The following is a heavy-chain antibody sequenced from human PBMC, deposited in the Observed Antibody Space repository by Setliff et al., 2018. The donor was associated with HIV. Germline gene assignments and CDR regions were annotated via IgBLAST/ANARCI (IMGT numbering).Heavy chain of an antibody. CDR1: GFSISSYA. J-gene: IGHJ6*03. D-gene: IGHD1-26*01. Sequence: GGSLRLSCAASGFSISSYAMNWVRQAPGKGLEWVANIGQDGSEKNYVDSVKGRFTIPRDNAKNSMDLQMNSLRAEDTAIYYCARDGGMGVYYMDVWGKGTTVTVSS. CDR2: IGQDGSEK. V-gene: IGHV3-7*01. CDR3: ARDGGMGVYYMDV.